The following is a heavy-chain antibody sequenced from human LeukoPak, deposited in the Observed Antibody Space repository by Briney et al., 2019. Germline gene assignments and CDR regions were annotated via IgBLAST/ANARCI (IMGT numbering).Heavy chain of an antibody. CDR2: ISGGGSST. V-gene: IGHV3-23*01. D-gene: IGHD2-21*02. CDR1: GFTFSNFA. Sequence: EGSLRLSCAASGFTFSNFAMSWVRQPPGKGLEWVSTISGGGSSTLYADSVKGRFTISRDNSRDNSKNTLYLQMNSLRAEDTAVYYCAKGGVTDRRFDYWGQGTLVTVSS. CDR3: AKGGVTDRRFDY. J-gene: IGHJ4*02.